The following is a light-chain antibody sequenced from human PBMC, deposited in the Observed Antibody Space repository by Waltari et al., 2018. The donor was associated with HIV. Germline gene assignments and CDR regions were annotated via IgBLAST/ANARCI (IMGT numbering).Light chain of an antibody. CDR1: SSDVGNYNL. CDR2: EVN. J-gene: IGLJ1*01. Sequence: QSALSQPASLSGSPGQSITISCTGTSSDVGNYNLVSWYQQHPGRAPQLVIYEVNKRPSGVSSRFSASKSGNTASLTISGLQAEDEADYYCCSYTGGTTSYVFGTGTAVTVL. V-gene: IGLV2-23*02. CDR3: CSYTGGTTSYV.